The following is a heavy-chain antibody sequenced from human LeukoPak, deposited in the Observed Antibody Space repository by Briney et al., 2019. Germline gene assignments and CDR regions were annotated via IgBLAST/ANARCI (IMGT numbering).Heavy chain of an antibody. CDR1: GFTVSSNS. Sequence: GGSLRLSCTVSGFTVSSNSMSWVRQAPGKGLEWVSFIYSDNTHYSDSVKGRFTISRDNSKNTLYLQMNSLRAEDTAVYYCARRWISSSSWYYFDYWGQGTLVTVSS. J-gene: IGHJ4*02. CDR2: IYSDNT. CDR3: ARRWISSSSWYYFDY. D-gene: IGHD6-13*01. V-gene: IGHV3-53*01.